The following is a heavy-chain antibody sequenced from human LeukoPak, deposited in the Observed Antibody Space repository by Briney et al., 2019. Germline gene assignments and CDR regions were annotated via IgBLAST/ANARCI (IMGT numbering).Heavy chain of an antibody. CDR2: ISYDGSNK. CDR3: ARDPSSDFDWLSIDY. D-gene: IGHD3-9*01. CDR1: GFTFSSYA. V-gene: IGHV3-30*04. Sequence: PGGSLRLSCAASGFTFSSYAMSWVRQAPGKGLEWVAVISYDGSNKYYADSVKGRFTISRDNSKNTLYLQMNSLRAEDTAVYYCARDPSSDFDWLSIDYWGQGTLVTVSS. J-gene: IGHJ4*02.